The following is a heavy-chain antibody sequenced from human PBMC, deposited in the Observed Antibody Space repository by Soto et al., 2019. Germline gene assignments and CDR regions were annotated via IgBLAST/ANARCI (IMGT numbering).Heavy chain of an antibody. D-gene: IGHD3-3*01. CDR1: GYTFTSYD. J-gene: IGHJ5*02. V-gene: IGHV1-8*01. Sequence: ASVKVSCKASGYTFTSYDINWVRQATGQGLEWMGWMNPNSGNTGYAQKFQGRVTMTRNTSISTAYMELSSLRSEDTAVYYCAMPRFYESNWFVPWFQAPLVTVS. CDR2: MNPNSGNT. CDR3: AMPRFYESNWFVP.